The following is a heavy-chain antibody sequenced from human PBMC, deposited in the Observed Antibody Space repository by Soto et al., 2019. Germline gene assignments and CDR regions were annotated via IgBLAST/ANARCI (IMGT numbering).Heavy chain of an antibody. D-gene: IGHD1-1*01. CDR3: ATDLTISPIDGPLYX. V-gene: IGHV4-59*01. Sequence: AETLSLTCTVSGGSMSRYYWTWIRQPPGKGLEWILNIHYTGSTNFNPPLKSPVTILLGTSTSQFSLKVSSVTAADTAVYYCATDLTISPIDGPLYXGGHGTPVPVSX. CDR2: IHYTGST. J-gene: IGHJ5*02. CDR1: GGSMSRYY.